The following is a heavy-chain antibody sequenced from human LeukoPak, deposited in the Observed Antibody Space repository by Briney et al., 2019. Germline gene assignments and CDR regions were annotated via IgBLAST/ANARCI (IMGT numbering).Heavy chain of an antibody. CDR2: INQDAGTT. J-gene: IGHJ3*02. D-gene: IGHD2-15*01. V-gene: IGHV3-7*03. CDR1: GFTVSSNY. Sequence: GGSLRLSCAASGFTVSSNYMSWVRQAPGKDLEFVANINQDAGTTNYVDSVKGRFTISRDNAENSLYLQMSSLRAEDTALYYCARDPGWSSFDIWGQGIMVTVSS. CDR3: ARDPGWSSFDI.